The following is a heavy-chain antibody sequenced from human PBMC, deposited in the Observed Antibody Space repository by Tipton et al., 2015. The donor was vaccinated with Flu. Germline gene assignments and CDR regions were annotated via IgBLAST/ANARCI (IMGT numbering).Heavy chain of an antibody. J-gene: IGHJ2*01. Sequence: LSLTCTVSGGSISSYYWCWIRQPAGKGLEWIGSIYTRGSANYNPSLKGRVTMSVDTCKNQFSLKLSSVTAADTAVYYCARHKFAADSSGWYAYWYFDLWGRGTLVTVSS. CDR1: GGSISSYY. V-gene: IGHV4-4*07. CDR3: ARHKFAADSSGWYAYWYFDL. CDR2: IYTRGSA. D-gene: IGHD6-19*01.